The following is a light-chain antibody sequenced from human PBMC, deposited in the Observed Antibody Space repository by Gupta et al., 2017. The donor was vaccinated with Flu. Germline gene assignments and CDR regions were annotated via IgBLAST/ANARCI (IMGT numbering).Light chain of an antibody. Sequence: QPALTHPASLSGSPGQSTTFSCTGTSSDVGGYNYVSWYQHHAGNAPKLMLDEVINRPSGVSNRFSGSKSGNTASLTSCVEQAEDEADYYCSSYTSSNPLEFGGGTKLTVL. V-gene: IGLV2-14*01. CDR2: EVI. CDR1: SSDVGGYNY. CDR3: SSYTSSNPLE. J-gene: IGLJ3*02.